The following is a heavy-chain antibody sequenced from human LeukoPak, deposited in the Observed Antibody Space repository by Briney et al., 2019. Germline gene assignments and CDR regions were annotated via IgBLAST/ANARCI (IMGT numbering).Heavy chain of an antibody. CDR1: WFTVSSNY. D-gene: IGHD2-15*01. CDR3: AKDRQWWYFDY. CDR2: IYSGGST. V-gene: IGHV3-53*01. J-gene: IGHJ4*02. Sequence: GGSLRLSCAASWFTVSSNYMSWVRQAPGKGLEWVSVIYSGGSTYYADSVKGRFTISRDNSKNTLYLQMSSLRADDTAVYYCAKDRQWWYFDYWGQGTLVTVSS.